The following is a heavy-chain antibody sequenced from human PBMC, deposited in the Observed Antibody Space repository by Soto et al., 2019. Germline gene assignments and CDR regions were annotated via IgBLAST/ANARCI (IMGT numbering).Heavy chain of an antibody. CDR2: IIPIFGTA. CDR1: GGTFSSYA. D-gene: IGHD2-15*01. CDR3: ARDGYCSGGSCLDI. V-gene: IGHV1-69*13. J-gene: IGHJ3*02. Sequence: SVKVSCKASGGTFSSYAISWVRQAPGQGLEWMGGIIPIFGTANYAQKFQGRVTITADESTSTAYMELSSLRSEDTAVYYCARDGYCSGGSCLDIWGQGTMVTVSS.